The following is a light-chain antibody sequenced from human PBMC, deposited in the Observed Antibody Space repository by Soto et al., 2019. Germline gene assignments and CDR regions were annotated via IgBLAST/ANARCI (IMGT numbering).Light chain of an antibody. V-gene: IGLV2-23*03. CDR2: EGS. Sequence: QSALTQPASVSGSPGQSITISCTGTSSDVGSYNLVSWYQQHPGKAPKLMIYEGSKRPSGVSNRFSGSKSGNTASLTISGLQAEDEADYYCCSYVDSSTFPVLFGGGTKLTVL. CDR1: SSDVGSYNL. J-gene: IGLJ2*01. CDR3: CSYVDSSTFPVL.